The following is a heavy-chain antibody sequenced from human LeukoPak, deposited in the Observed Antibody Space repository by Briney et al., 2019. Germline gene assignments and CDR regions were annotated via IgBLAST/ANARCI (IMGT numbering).Heavy chain of an antibody. J-gene: IGHJ4*02. V-gene: IGHV1-2*02. Sequence: GASVTVSYKASGYTFTDYYIHWVRQAPGQGLEWMAWINPNSGGTNYAQKFQGRVTMTRDTSISTAYMELSRLRSDDTTVYYCARGETTATYFDYWGQGTLVTFSS. CDR3: ARGETTATYFDY. CDR1: GYTFTDYY. D-gene: IGHD4-17*01. CDR2: INPNSGGT.